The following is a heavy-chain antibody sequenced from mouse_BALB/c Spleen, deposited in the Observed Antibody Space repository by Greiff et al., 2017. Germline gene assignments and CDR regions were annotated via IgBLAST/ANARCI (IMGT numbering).Heavy chain of an antibody. V-gene: IGHV14-4*02. CDR1: GFNIKDYY. J-gene: IGHJ2*01. CDR2: IDPENGDT. Sequence: VQLQQSGAELVRSGASVKLSCTASGFNIKDYYMHWVKQRPEQGLEWIGWIDPENGDTEYAPKFQGKATMTADTSSNTAYLQLSSLTSEDTAVYYCNARPYFDYWGQGTTLTVSS. CDR3: NARPYFDY.